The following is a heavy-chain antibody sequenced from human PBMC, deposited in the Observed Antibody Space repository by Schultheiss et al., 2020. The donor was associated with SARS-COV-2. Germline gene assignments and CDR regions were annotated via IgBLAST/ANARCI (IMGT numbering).Heavy chain of an antibody. D-gene: IGHD3-10*01. V-gene: IGHV3-33*01. CDR1: GFTFSSYG. Sequence: SLRLSCAASGFTFSSYGMHWVRQAPGKGLEWVAVIWYDGSNKYYADSVKGRFTISRDNSKNTLYLQMNSLRAEDTAVYYCAREGLQGIWFGDQYNWFDPWGQGTLVTVSS. CDR3: AREGLQGIWFGDQYNWFDP. J-gene: IGHJ5*02. CDR2: IWYDGSNK.